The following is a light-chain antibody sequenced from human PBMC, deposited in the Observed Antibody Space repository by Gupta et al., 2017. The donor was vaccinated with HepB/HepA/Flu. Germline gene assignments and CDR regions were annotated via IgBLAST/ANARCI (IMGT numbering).Light chain of an antibody. CDR2: KAS. Sequence: DIQMTQSPSTLSASVGDRVTITYRASQSISSWLAWYQQKPGKAPNLLIYKASSLQSGVPSRFSGSGSGTEFTHTISILHPDDFATYYCQQYNNYAITFGGGTKVEIK. J-gene: IGKJ4*01. CDR1: QSISSW. V-gene: IGKV1-5*03. CDR3: QQYNNYAIT.